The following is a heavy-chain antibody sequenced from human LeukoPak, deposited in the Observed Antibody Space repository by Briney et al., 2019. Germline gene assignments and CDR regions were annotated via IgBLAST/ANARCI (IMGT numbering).Heavy chain of an antibody. V-gene: IGHV4-30-4*01. CDR3: ARGGYSGYEVGY. D-gene: IGHD5-12*01. CDR1: GGSISSGDYY. Sequence: SQTLSLTCTVSGGSISSGDYYWSWTRQPPGKGLEWIGYIYYSGSTYYNPSLKSRVTISVDTSKNQFSLKLSSVTAADTAVYYCARGGYSGYEVGYWGQGTLVTVSS. CDR2: IYYSGST. J-gene: IGHJ4*02.